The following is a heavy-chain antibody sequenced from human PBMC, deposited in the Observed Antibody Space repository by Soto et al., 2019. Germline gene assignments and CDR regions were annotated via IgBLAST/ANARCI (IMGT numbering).Heavy chain of an antibody. V-gene: IGHV3-7*03. CDR1: GFTFSSYW. CDR3: AREGIDSSPRWGYGMDV. Sequence: GGSLRLSCAASGFTFSSYWMSWVRQAPGKGLEWVANIKQDGSEKYYVDSVKGRFTISRDNAKNSLYLQMNGLRAEDTAVYYCAREGIDSSPRWGYGMDVWGQGTTVTVSS. J-gene: IGHJ6*02. D-gene: IGHD6-13*01. CDR2: IKQDGSEK.